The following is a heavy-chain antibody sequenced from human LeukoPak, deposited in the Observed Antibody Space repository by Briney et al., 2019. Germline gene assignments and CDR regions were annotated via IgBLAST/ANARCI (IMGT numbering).Heavy chain of an antibody. CDR2: ISWNSGSI. D-gene: IGHD3-10*01. CDR3: AINFGHYGSGPFDY. CDR1: GLTFDDYA. J-gene: IGHJ4*02. V-gene: IGHV3-9*01. Sequence: GGSLRLSCAASGLTFDDYAMHWVRQAPGKGLEWVSGISWNSGSIGYADSVKGRFTISRDNAKNSLYLQMNSLRAEDTALYYCAINFGHYGSGPFDYWGQGTLVTVSS.